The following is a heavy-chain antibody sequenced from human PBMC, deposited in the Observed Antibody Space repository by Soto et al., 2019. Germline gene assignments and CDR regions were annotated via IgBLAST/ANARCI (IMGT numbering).Heavy chain of an antibody. J-gene: IGHJ4*02. V-gene: IGHV1-69*01. Sequence: QVQLVQSGAEVKKPGSSVKVSCKASGGTFSSYAISWVRQAPGQGLEWMGGIIPIFGTANYAQKFQGRVTITADESTSTAYMELSSLRSEDTVVYYCASSPGDVRGYSYVFDYWGQGTLVTVSS. CDR3: ASSPGDVRGYSYVFDY. CDR2: IIPIFGTA. D-gene: IGHD5-18*01. CDR1: GGTFSSYA.